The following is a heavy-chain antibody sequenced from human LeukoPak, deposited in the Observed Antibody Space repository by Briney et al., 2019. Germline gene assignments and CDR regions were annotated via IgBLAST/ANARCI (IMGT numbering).Heavy chain of an antibody. CDR1: GFTFSTYS. J-gene: IGHJ4*02. CDR3: AKYWSSWSVDY. V-gene: IGHV3-48*01. Sequence: GGSLRLSCAASGFTFSTYSMNWVRQAPGKGLEWVSYISSRSDTLYYADSVEGRFTISRDNAKNSLYLQMNSLRAEDTAVYYCAKYWSSWSVDYWGQGILVTVSS. D-gene: IGHD6-13*01. CDR2: ISSRSDTL.